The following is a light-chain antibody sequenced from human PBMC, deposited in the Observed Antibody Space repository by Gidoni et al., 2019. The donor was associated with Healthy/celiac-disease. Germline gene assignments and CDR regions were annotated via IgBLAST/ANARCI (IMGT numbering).Light chain of an antibody. V-gene: IGKV1-33*01. CDR2: DAS. CDR1: QDISTY. J-gene: IGKJ3*01. Sequence: ITMTQSPSSLAASVGDRVTITCQASQDISTYVNWYQQKPAKAHKLLIYDASNLETGVPSRFSGSESRTDFTFTISSLQPEDIATYYCQQYDDLFTFGPGTKVDIK. CDR3: QQYDDLFT.